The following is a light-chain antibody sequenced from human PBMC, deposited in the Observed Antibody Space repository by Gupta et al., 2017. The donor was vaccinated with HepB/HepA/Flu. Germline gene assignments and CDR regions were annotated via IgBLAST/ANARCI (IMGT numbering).Light chain of an antibody. Sequence: ELTQPPSVSVSPGQTASITCSGSKLGDKVATWYQQRPGQPPVLLIYQDSKRPSGIPERFSCSNTGNTATLIISGAQSLDEADYYCQAWGSTPVVFGGGTKLTVL. CDR3: QAWGSTPVV. CDR1: KLGDKV. CDR2: QDS. J-gene: IGLJ3*02. V-gene: IGLV3-1*01.